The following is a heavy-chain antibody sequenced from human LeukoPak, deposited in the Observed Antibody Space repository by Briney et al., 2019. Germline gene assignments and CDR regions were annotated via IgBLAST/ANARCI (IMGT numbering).Heavy chain of an antibody. D-gene: IGHD3-3*01. CDR3: AREGFPPKISDFWSGLGPYYYYGMDV. Sequence: GGSLRLSCAVSGFTFSGFWMSWSRQAPGKGLEWVASINSDGSEGYYADVVKGRFTISRDNAKNSLYLQINSLRAEDTAVYYCAREGFPPKISDFWSGLGPYYYYGMDVWGQGTTVTVSS. J-gene: IGHJ6*02. CDR1: GFTFSGFW. CDR2: INSDGSEG. V-gene: IGHV3-7*03.